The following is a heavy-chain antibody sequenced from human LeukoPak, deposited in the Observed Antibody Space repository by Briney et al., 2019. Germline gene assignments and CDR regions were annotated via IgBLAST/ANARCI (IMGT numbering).Heavy chain of an antibody. CDR2: IKSKTDGGTT. V-gene: IGHV3-15*01. CDR1: GFTFSNAW. Sequence: GGSLRLSCAASGFTFSNAWMSWVRQAPGKGLEWVGRIKSKTDGGTTDYAAPVKGRFTISRDDSKNTLYMQMNSLKTEDTAVYYCTTAESSGWSEYFQHWGQGTLVTVSS. CDR3: TTAESSGWSEYFQH. J-gene: IGHJ1*01. D-gene: IGHD6-13*01.